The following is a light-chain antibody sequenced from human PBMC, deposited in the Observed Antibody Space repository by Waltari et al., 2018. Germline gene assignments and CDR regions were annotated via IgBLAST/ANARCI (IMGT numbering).Light chain of an antibody. J-gene: IGKJ1*01. CDR3: QQSFSSPWT. V-gene: IGKV4-1*01. CDR2: WAS. Sequence: DIVMTQSPDSLSVSLGERATITCKSIQTVSFTSANRNYVAWYRQKPGQPPEMLIYWASTRQFGVPDRFTGSGSGTNFTLTVTNLQPDDFAIYFCQQSFSSPWTFGQGTRV. CDR1: QTVSFTSANRNY.